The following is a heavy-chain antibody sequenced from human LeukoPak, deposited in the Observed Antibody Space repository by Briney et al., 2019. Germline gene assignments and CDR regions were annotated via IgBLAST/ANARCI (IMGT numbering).Heavy chain of an antibody. J-gene: IGHJ6*03. CDR2: INPNSGGT. CDR3: ARNEIAGTTDYYYMLA. Sequence: GASVKVSCKASGYTFTGYYMHWVRQAPGQGLEWMGWINPNSGGTNYAQKFQGRVTMTRDTSISTAYMELSSLRSDDTAVYYCARNEIAGTTDYYYMLAWGKGTTVTVSS. CDR1: GYTFTGYY. V-gene: IGHV1-2*02. D-gene: IGHD1-7*01.